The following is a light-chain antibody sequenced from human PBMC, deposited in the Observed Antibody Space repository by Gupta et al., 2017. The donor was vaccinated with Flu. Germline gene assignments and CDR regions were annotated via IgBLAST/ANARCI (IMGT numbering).Light chain of an antibody. CDR3: QQYGSSPFT. CDR2: GAS. Sequence: IVLTQSPDTLSLSPGDRATLSCRASQSVSSDYVAWYHQRPGQAPRLLIYGASNRAAGIPDRFYGSGSGTDFTLTISRLEPADFAVYYCQQYGSSPFTFGGGTXVEI. CDR1: QSVSSDY. J-gene: IGKJ4*01. V-gene: IGKV3-20*01.